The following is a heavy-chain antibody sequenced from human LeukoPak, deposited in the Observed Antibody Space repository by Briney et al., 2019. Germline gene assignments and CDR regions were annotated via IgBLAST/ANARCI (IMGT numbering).Heavy chain of an antibody. V-gene: IGHV3-66*02. Sequence: PGGSLRLSCAASGFTVSSNYMSWVRQAPGKGLEWVSVIYSGGSTYYADSVKGRFTISRDNSNNTLYLQMNSLRAEDTAVYYCARVYDFWSGYSDYWGQGTLVTVSS. J-gene: IGHJ4*02. D-gene: IGHD3-3*01. CDR1: GFTVSSNY. CDR2: IYSGGST. CDR3: ARVYDFWSGYSDY.